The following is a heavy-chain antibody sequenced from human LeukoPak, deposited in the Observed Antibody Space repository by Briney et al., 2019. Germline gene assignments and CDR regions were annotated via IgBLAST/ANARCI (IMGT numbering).Heavy chain of an antibody. CDR3: AKTDCTSSSCYTIDS. J-gene: IGHJ4*02. CDR1: GFAFSYYA. CDR2: ISDSGGDT. Sequence: GGSLRLSCAASGFAFSYYAMSWVRQAPGRGLEWVSVISDSGGDTSYADSGKGRFTISRDNSKNTVHLQMNSLRVEDTAVYYCAKTDCTSSSCYTIDSWGQGTLVTVSS. V-gene: IGHV3-23*01. D-gene: IGHD2-2*02.